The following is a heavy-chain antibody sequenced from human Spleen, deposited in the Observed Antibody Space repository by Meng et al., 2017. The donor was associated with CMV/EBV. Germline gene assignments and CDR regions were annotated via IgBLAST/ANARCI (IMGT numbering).Heavy chain of an antibody. CDR2: INPYSGDT. CDR1: GYTFTSYY. Sequence: ASVKVSCKASGYTFTSYYMHWVRQAPGQGLEWMGWINPYSGDTNYVQKFQDRVTMTRDTSISTAYMELSSLRSDDTAVYYCAREGVEYCTITGCYVLGWFDPWGQGTLVTVSS. CDR3: AREGVEYCTITGCYVLGWFDP. J-gene: IGHJ5*02. D-gene: IGHD2-2*01. V-gene: IGHV1-2*02.